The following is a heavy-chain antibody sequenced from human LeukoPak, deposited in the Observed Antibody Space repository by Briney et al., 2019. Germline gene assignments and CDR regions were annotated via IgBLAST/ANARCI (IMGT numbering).Heavy chain of an antibody. CDR3: ARVYSSGSRAFQH. D-gene: IGHD6-19*01. V-gene: IGHV4-38-2*02. J-gene: IGHJ1*01. CDR2: IHSSGNT. CDR1: GYSISSGYY. Sequence: SATLSLTCTVSGYSISSGYYWGWIRQPPGKRLEWVGSIHSSGNTYYNPTLKSRVTISVDTSKNQFSLNLTSVTAADAAVYYCARVYSSGSRAFQHWGQGTLVTVSS.